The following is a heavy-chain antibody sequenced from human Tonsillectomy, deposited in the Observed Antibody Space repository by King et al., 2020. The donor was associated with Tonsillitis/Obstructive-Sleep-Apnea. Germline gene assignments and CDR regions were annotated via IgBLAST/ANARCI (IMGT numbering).Heavy chain of an antibody. J-gene: IGHJ4*02. CDR1: GFTFSSYA. Sequence: VQLVESGGGLVQPGGSLRLSCSSSGFTFSSYAINLVRQSPGKGLEYFLAIRANVGRTYYADSVKGRFTVSRDNSKNTLYLQMSSLRAEDTAVYYCVKDLRGWLADYWGQGTLVTVSS. CDR3: VKDLRGWLADY. V-gene: IGHV3-64D*06. D-gene: IGHD6-19*01. CDR2: IRANVGRT.